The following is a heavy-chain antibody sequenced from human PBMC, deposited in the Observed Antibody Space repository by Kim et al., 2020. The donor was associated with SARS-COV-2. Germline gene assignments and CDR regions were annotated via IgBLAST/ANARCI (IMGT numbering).Heavy chain of an antibody. Sequence: GGSLRLSCTASGFTFTAYSMHWVRQAPGKGLEWVSLISSDGSNQHYADSVRGRFTISRDNSMKTIYLEMNSLRPEDTAVYYCARAVSVGFDYWGQGALVT. D-gene: IGHD4-4*01. J-gene: IGHJ4*02. CDR3: ARAVSVGFDY. V-gene: IGHV3-30*04. CDR2: ISSDGSNQ. CDR1: GFTFTAYS.